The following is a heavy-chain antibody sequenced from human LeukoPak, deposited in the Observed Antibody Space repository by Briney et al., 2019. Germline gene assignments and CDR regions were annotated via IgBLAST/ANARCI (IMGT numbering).Heavy chain of an antibody. V-gene: IGHV3-23*01. CDR2: ISGSGGST. Sequence: GSLRLSCAASGFTFSSYAMSWVRQAPGKGLEWVSAISGSGGSTYYADSVKGRFTISRDNSKNTLYLQMNSLRAEDTAVYYCATRPITMMVVVPWGYFDYWGQGTLVTVSS. D-gene: IGHD3-22*01. CDR3: ATRPITMMVVVPWGYFDY. J-gene: IGHJ4*02. CDR1: GFTFSSYA.